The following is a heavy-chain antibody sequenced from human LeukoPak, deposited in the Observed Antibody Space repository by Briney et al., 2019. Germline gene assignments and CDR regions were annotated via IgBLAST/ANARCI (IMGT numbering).Heavy chain of an antibody. J-gene: IGHJ4*02. D-gene: IGHD3-16*01. Sequence: ASVKVSCKASGYTFTTYGISWVRQAPGQGREWMGWISPYSGNTNYAQKLQGRLTMTTDTSTSTAYMELRSLRSADTAIYYSARYYDYVRAHFDSWGQGTLVTVSS. CDR2: ISPYSGNT. CDR1: GYTFTTYG. V-gene: IGHV1-18*01. CDR3: ARYYDYVRAHFDS.